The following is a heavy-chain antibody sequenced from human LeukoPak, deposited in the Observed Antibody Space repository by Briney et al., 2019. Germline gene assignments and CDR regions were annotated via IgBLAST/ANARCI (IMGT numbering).Heavy chain of an antibody. CDR3: ARDPRRRYYDSSGLVDY. D-gene: IGHD3-22*01. CDR1: GFTFNKYY. J-gene: IGHJ4*02. CDR2: ISSDGSNT. V-gene: IGHV3-74*01. Sequence: PGGSLRLSCAVSGFTFNKYYMHWVRQAPGKGLVWVSRISSDGSNTNYADSVKGRFTISRDNAKNLLYLQMNSLRAEDTAVYYCARDPRRRYYDSSGLVDYWGQGTLVTVSS.